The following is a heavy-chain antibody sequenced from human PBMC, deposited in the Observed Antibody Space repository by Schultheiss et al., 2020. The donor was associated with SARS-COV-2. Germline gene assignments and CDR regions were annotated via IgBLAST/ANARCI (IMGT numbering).Heavy chain of an antibody. CDR3: ARELRAYGMDV. D-gene: IGHD2-15*01. J-gene: IGHJ6*02. CDR1: GGSISSYY. CDR2: IYHSGST. Sequence: SETLSLTCTVSGGSISSYYWSWIRQPPGKGLEWIGYIYHSGSTYYNPSLKSRVTISVDTSKNQFSLKLSSVTAADTAVYYCARELRAYGMDVWGQGTTVTVSS. V-gene: IGHV4-59*01.